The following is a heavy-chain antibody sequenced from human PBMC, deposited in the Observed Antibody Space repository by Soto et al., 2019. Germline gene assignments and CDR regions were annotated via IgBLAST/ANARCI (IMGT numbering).Heavy chain of an antibody. V-gene: IGHV1-24*01. CDR3: ATDLGFVEWVPFDY. CDR2: FDPEDGKT. Sequence: ASVKVSCTVSAYTLTELPMHWVRQTPGNGLEWMGGFDPEDGKTNYAQKFQGRVTLTQDTSTDTAYMELSGLTSADTAVYYCATDLGFVEWVPFDYWGQGTLVTVSS. J-gene: IGHJ4*02. D-gene: IGHD3-3*01. CDR1: AYTLTELP.